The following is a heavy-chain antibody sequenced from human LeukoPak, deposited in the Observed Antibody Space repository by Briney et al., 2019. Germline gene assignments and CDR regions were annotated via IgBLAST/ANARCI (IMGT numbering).Heavy chain of an antibody. CDR3: ARHPYDFWSGYKPFDP. J-gene: IGHJ5*02. CDR2: IYYSGST. CDR1: GGSISSGDYY. D-gene: IGHD3-3*01. Sequence: SETLSLTCTVSGGSISSGDYYWSWIRQPPGKGLEWIGYIYYSGSTYYNPSLKSRVTISVDTSKNQFSLKLSSVTAADTAVYYCARHPYDFWSGYKPFDPWGQGTLVTVSS. V-gene: IGHV4-30-4*08.